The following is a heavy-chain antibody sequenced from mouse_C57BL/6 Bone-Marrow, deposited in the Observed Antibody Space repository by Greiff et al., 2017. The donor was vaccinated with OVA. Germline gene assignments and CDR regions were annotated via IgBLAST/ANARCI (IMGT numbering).Heavy chain of an antibody. CDR1: GFTFSDYY. CDR2: INYDGSST. Sequence: EVKLVESEGGLVQPGSSMKLSCTASGFTFSDYYMAWVRQVPEKGLEWVANINYDGSSTYYLDSLKSRFIISRDNAKNILYLQMSSLKSEDTATYYCARDGTDDYWYYAMDYWGQGTSVTVSS. D-gene: IGHD2-3*01. CDR3: ARDGTDDYWYYAMDY. J-gene: IGHJ4*01. V-gene: IGHV5-16*01.